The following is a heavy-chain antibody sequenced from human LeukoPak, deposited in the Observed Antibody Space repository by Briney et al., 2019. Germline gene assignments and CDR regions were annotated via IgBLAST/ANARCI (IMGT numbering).Heavy chain of an antibody. Sequence: AGGSLRLSCAASGFTFSTSAMNWVRQAPGKGLEGVSTISNGGDTAYYADSVKGRFTISKDNSKNTLFLQMNSLRVDDTALYYCAKRAQGDSGWYTFDYWGQGSLVTVSS. V-gene: IGHV3-23*01. D-gene: IGHD6-19*01. CDR1: GFTFSTSA. J-gene: IGHJ4*02. CDR2: ISNGGDTA. CDR3: AKRAQGDSGWYTFDY.